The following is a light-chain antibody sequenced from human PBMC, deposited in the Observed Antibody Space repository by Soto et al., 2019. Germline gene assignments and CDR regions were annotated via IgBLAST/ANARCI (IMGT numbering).Light chain of an antibody. CDR3: QQRSNWPST. CDR2: DAS. CDR1: QSVSSY. J-gene: IGKJ4*01. V-gene: IGKV3-11*01. Sequence: EIVLTQSPATLSLSPGERATLSCRASQSVSSYLAWYQQKPGQAPRLLIYDASNRATGIPARFSGSGSGTDFTLTISSLEPEDFAVYYCQQRSNWPSTFGGGTKVAIQ.